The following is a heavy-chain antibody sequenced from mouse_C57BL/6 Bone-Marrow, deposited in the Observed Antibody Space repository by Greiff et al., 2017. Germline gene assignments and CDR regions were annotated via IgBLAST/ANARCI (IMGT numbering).Heavy chain of an antibody. CDR1: GYTFTSYW. D-gene: IGHD1-1*01. V-gene: IGHV1-5*01. CDR2: IDPGNSDT. Sequence: VQLQQSGTELARPGASVKMSCKTSGYTFTSYWMHWVKQRTGQGLEWIGAIDPGNSDTSYNQKFKGKAKLTAVNSASTAYMELSSLTIEDSAVYACTCCVSATVDAYDYWGQGPTLTVSS. J-gene: IGHJ2*01. CDR3: TCCVSATVDAYDY.